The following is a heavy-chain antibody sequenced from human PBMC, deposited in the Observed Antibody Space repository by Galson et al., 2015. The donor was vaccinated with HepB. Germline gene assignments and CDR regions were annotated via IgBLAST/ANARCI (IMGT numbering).Heavy chain of an antibody. CDR2: IWKDGSHK. D-gene: IGHD3-10*01. CDR3: ARDSRGAYFEY. J-gene: IGHJ4*02. V-gene: IGHV3-33*01. Sequence: SLRLSCAASGFTFGDYGMYWVRQAPGKGLEWVAVIWKDGSHKLYADSVKGRFTISRDNSKNTLYVQMNSLRAEDTAVYYCARDSRGAYFEYWGQGALVTVSS. CDR1: GFTFGDYG.